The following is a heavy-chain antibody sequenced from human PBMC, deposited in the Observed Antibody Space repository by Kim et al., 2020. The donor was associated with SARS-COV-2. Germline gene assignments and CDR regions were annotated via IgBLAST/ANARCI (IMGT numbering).Heavy chain of an antibody. J-gene: IGHJ5*02. CDR1: GGSISSYY. CDR3: ARAIKDIVVVPAAAVWFDP. CDR2: IYYSGST. Sequence: SETLSLTCTVSGGSISSYYWSWIRQPPGKGLEWIGYIYYSGSTNYNPSLKSRVTISVDTSKNQFSLKLSSVTAADTAVYYCARAIKDIVVVPAAAVWFDPWGQGTLVTVSS. D-gene: IGHD2-2*01. V-gene: IGHV4-59*13.